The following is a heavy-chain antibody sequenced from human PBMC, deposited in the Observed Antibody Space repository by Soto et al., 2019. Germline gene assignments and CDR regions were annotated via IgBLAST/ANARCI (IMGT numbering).Heavy chain of an antibody. D-gene: IGHD2-15*01. CDR1: GFTFSSYA. Sequence: EVQLLESGGGLVQPGGSLRLSCAASGFTFSSYAMSWVRQAPGKGLEWVSAISGSGGSTYYADSVKGRFTISRDNSKNTLYLQMNCLRAEDTAVYYCAAGVLIGHYYYYYMDVWGKGTTVTVSS. V-gene: IGHV3-23*01. CDR2: ISGSGGST. CDR3: AAGVLIGHYYYYYMDV. J-gene: IGHJ6*03.